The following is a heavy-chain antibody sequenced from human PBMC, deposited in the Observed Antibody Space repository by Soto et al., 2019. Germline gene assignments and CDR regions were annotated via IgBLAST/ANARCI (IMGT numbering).Heavy chain of an antibody. Sequence: XESLKLSCKCSGYSFTSYWIGLVLQMPGKGLEWMGIIYPGDSDTRYSPSFQGQVTISADKSISTAYLQWSSLKASDTAMYYCARSGRFGELLKRPYYYYGMDVWGQGTTVTVSS. CDR2: IYPGDSDT. J-gene: IGHJ6*02. CDR3: ARSGRFGELLKRPYYYYGMDV. V-gene: IGHV5-51*01. CDR1: GYSFTSYW. D-gene: IGHD3-10*01.